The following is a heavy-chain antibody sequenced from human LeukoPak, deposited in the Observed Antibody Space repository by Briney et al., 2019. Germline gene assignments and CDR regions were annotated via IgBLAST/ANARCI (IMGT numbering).Heavy chain of an antibody. V-gene: IGHV3-23*01. CDR2: ISGSGGTT. Sequence: PGGSLRLSCAASGLTFSNYAMSWVRQAPGKGLEWVSAISGSGGTTKYADSVKGRFTISRDNSKNTLYLQMNSLRAEDTAVYYCAKALTTRNRGVCWGQGTQVTVSS. J-gene: IGHJ4*02. CDR1: GLTFSNYA. D-gene: IGHD5/OR15-5a*01. CDR3: AKALTTRNRGVC.